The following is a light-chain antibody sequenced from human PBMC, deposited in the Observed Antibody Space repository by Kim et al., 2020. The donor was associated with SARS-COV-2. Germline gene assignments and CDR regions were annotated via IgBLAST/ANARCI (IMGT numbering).Light chain of an antibody. J-gene: IGKJ2*01. Sequence: ENVLTQSPGTLSLSPGERATLSCRASQSVSASYLAWYQQKPGQAPRLLIFGASSRATGIPDRFSGSGSGTDFTLTISRLGPEDFAVYYCQQYGNSPTFGQGTKLEI. CDR3: QQYGNSPT. CDR2: GAS. V-gene: IGKV3-20*01. CDR1: QSVSASY.